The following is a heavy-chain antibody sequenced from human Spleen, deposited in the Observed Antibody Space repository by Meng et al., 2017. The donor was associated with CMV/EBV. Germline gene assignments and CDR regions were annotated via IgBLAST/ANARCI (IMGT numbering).Heavy chain of an antibody. CDR2: INGVGHHT. D-gene: IGHD2-2*01. V-gene: IGHV3-23*01. Sequence: SSINGVGHHTNYAASVEGRFTVSRDNGKNTFYLQMNTLRGDDTARYYCAKGYCSATSCGLNWFDTWGQGTLVTVSS. J-gene: IGHJ5*02. CDR3: AKGYCSATSCGLNWFDT.